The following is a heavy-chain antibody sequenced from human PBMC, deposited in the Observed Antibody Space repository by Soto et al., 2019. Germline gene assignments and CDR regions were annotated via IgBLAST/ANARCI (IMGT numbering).Heavy chain of an antibody. V-gene: IGHV4-30-2*01. J-gene: IGHJ5*02. D-gene: IGHD2-21*01. CDR2: IYHSGST. CDR3: ARLGAYYQSLDP. CDR1: GGSISSGGYS. Sequence: SETLSLTCAVSGGSISSGGYSWSWIRQPPGKGLEWIGYIYHSGSTYYNPPLKSRVTISVHTSNSQFSLELSSVTAADTAVYYCARLGAYYQSLDPWGQGTVVTVSS.